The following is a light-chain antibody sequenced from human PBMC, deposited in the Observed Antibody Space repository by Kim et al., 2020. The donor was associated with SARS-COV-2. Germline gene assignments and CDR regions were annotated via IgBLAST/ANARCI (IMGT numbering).Light chain of an antibody. CDR1: ENIDTY. CDR3: QHYSRFPYT. CDR2: LAS. J-gene: IGKJ2*01. Sequence: SAPVGDRVTITCRASENIDTYLAWYQQKPGRAPRLLIYLASNLENGVPSRFSGTGSGTEFSLSITSLQPDDFASYYCQHYSRFPYTFGQGTKLEI. V-gene: IGKV1-5*03.